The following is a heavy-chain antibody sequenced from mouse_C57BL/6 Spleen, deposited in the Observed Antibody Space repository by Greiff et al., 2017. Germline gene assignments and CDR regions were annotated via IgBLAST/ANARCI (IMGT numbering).Heavy chain of an antibody. D-gene: IGHD3-2*02. J-gene: IGHJ2*01. Sequence: DVHLVESGGDLVKPGGSLKLSCAASGFTFSSYGMSWVRQTPDKRLEWVATISSGGSYTYYPDSVKGRFTISRDNAKNTLYLQMSSLKSEDTAMYYCARIDSSGPNYWGQGTTLTVSS. V-gene: IGHV5-6*01. CDR1: GFTFSSYG. CDR2: ISSGGSYT. CDR3: ARIDSSGPNY.